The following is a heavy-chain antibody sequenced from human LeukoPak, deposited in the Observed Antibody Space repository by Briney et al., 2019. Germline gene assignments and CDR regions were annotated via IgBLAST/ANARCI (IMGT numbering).Heavy chain of an antibody. CDR1: GGSISSGSYY. CDR2: IYTSGST. Sequence: SETLSLTCTVSGGSISSGSYYWSWIRQPAGKGLEWIGRIYTSGSTNYNPSLKSRVTISVDTSKNQFSLKLSSVTAADTAVYYCARDNYYYYMDVWGKGTTVTVSS. J-gene: IGHJ6*03. V-gene: IGHV4-61*02. CDR3: ARDNYYYYMDV.